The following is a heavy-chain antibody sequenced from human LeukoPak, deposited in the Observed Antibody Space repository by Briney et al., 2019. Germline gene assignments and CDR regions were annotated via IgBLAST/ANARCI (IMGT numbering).Heavy chain of an antibody. D-gene: IGHD3-10*01. CDR3: ARDFTVRF. CDR1: GFTLSSYW. CDR2: IKQDGSEK. J-gene: IGHJ4*02. V-gene: IGHV3-7*05. Sequence: GGSLRLSCAASGFTLSSYWMSWVRQAPGKRLEWVANIKQDGSEKYYVDSVKGRFTISRDSANISLYLQMNSLRAEDAAVYDCARDFTVRFWGQGTLVTVSS.